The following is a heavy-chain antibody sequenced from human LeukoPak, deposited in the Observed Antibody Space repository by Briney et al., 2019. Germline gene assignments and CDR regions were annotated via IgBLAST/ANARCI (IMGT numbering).Heavy chain of an antibody. CDR3: ARGATIFGYMDV. Sequence: PSETLSLTCTVSGGSISSYYWSWIRQPPGKGLEWIGYIYYSGSTNYNPSLKSRVTISVDTSKNQFSLRLSSVTAADTAVYYCARGATIFGYMDVWGKGTTVTVSS. CDR2: IYYSGST. V-gene: IGHV4-59*01. J-gene: IGHJ6*03. CDR1: GGSISSYY. D-gene: IGHD3-3*01.